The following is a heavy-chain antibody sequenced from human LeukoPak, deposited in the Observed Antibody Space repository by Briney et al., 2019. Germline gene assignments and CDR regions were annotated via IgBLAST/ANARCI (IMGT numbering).Heavy chain of an antibody. J-gene: IGHJ3*02. CDR3: ARGLVLATDDAFDI. CDR2: VYDNDIS. Sequence: SETLSLTCSASGASIRSYFWSWIRQSPGKGLEWIGYVYDNDISNFNPYLESRVTILVDRSKSQFSLKLRSVTAADTAVYYCARGLVLATDDAFDIWGPGTMVTVSS. D-gene: IGHD5-12*01. V-gene: IGHV4-59*01. CDR1: GASIRSYF.